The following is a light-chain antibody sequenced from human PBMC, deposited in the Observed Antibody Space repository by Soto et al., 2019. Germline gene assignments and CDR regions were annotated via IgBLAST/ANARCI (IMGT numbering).Light chain of an antibody. CDR2: GAS. V-gene: IGKV3-15*01. Sequence: EIVMTQSPATLSVSPGERATLSFRASQSVSSNLAWYQQKPGQAPRLLIYGASTRATGIPARFSGSGSGTDFTLTISSLEPEDFAVYYCQQRSSWPITFGQGTRLEIK. CDR3: QQRSSWPIT. CDR1: QSVSSN. J-gene: IGKJ5*01.